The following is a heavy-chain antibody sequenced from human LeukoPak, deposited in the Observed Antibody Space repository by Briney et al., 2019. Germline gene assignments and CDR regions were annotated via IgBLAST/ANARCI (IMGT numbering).Heavy chain of an antibody. CDR3: ARAPLFVCTNGVCYTMGGNWFDP. Sequence: SETLSLTCTVSGGSISSSSYYWGWIRQPPGKGLEWIGSIYYSGSTNYNPSLKSRVTISVDTSKNQFSLKLSSVTAADTAVYYCARAPLFVCTNGVCYTMGGNWFDPWGQGTLVTVSS. D-gene: IGHD2-8*01. V-gene: IGHV4-39*07. CDR2: IYYSGST. CDR1: GGSISSSSYY. J-gene: IGHJ5*02.